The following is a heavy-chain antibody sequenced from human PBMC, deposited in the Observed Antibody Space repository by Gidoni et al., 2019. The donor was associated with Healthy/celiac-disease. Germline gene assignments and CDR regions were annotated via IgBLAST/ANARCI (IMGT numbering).Heavy chain of an antibody. J-gene: IGHJ6*01. CDR1: GFTFSSYA. D-gene: IGHD3-3*01. Sequence: EVQLLESGGGLVQPGGSLRLSCAASGFTFSSYAMSWVRQAPGKGLEWVSAISGSGGSTYYADYVKGRFTISRDNSKNTLYLQMNSLRAEDTAVYYCAKRAAPEWLSYYYYGMDVWGQGTTVTVSS. CDR2: ISGSGGST. V-gene: IGHV3-23*01. CDR3: AKRAAPEWLSYYYYGMDV.